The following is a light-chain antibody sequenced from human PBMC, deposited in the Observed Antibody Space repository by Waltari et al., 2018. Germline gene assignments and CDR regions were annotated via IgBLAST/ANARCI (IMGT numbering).Light chain of an antibody. Sequence: EIILTQSPRTLSLSPGERATLSCRASQSISRYLAWYQQKPGQAPRLLIYEASRRATGTPDRFSGSESGTDFSLTISRLAPEDFPVYYCQTYESLPAKFGQGTKVEIK. V-gene: IGKV3-20*01. J-gene: IGKJ1*01. CDR1: QSISRY. CDR2: EAS. CDR3: QTYESLPAK.